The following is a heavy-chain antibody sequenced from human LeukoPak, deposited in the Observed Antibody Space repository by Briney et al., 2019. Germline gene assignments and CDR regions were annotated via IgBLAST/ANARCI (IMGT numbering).Heavy chain of an antibody. V-gene: IGHV3-7*04. CDR1: GFSFSIYW. D-gene: IGHD6-19*01. CDR2: IKQDGSEK. Sequence: GGSLRLSCAASGFSFSIYWMSWVRQAPGKGLEWVANIKQDGSEKYYVDSVKGRFTISRDNAKNSLYLQMNSLSAEDTAVYYCARAVAESEDYWGQGTLVTVSS. CDR3: ARAVAESEDY. J-gene: IGHJ4*02.